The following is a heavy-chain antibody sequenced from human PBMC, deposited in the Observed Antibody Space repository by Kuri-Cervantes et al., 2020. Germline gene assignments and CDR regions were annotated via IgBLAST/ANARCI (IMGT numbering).Heavy chain of an antibody. D-gene: IGHD1-26*01. J-gene: IGHJ4*02. CDR2: INPNSGGT. CDR1: GYTFTGYY. V-gene: IGHV1-2*02. CDR3: ARGQVGAGGFDY. Sequence: ASVKVSCKASGYTFTGYYVHWVRQAPGQGLEWMGWINPNSGGTNYAQKFQGRVTMTRDTSISTAYMELSRLRSDDTAVYYCARGQVGAGGFDYWGQGTLVTVSS.